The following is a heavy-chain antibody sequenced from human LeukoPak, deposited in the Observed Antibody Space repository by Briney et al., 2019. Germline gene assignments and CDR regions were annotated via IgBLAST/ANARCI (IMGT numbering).Heavy chain of an antibody. J-gene: IGHJ4*02. Sequence: GGSLRLPCAASGLTFRSSAMSWVRQAPGKGLGWVSDIDGSGKTTHYADSVKGRFTISRDNSKNTLYLQLTSLRVDDTAVYYCAKIATWTYFDSWGQGTLVTVSS. CDR3: AKIATWTYFDS. D-gene: IGHD3/OR15-3a*01. CDR2: IDGSGKTT. V-gene: IGHV3-23*01. CDR1: GLTFRSSA.